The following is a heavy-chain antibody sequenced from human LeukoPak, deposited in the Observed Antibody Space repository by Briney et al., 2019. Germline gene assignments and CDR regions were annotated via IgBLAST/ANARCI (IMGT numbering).Heavy chain of an antibody. Sequence: GGSLRLSCAASGFTFSSYGMHWVRQAPGKGLEWVAVIWYDGSNKYYADSVKGRFTISRDNSKNTLYLQMNSLRAEDTAVYYCARDEGYDILTGYYKGSPDYWGRGTLVTVSS. V-gene: IGHV3-33*01. D-gene: IGHD3-9*01. CDR1: GFTFSSYG. CDR2: IWYDGSNK. J-gene: IGHJ4*02. CDR3: ARDEGYDILTGYYKGSPDY.